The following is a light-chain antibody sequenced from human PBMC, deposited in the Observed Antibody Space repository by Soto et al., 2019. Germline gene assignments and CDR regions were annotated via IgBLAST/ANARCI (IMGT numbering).Light chain of an antibody. CDR3: SSYTRSSTLVV. CDR2: EVS. J-gene: IGLJ2*01. CDR1: SIEVGGYNY. V-gene: IGLV2-14*01. Sequence: QSVLTQPASVSGSPGQSITISCTGTSIEVGGYNYVSWYQQHPGKAPQLMIYEVSNRPSGVSNRVSGSKSDNTASLPISGLQAEDEADYYCSSYTRSSTLVVFGGGTKVTVL.